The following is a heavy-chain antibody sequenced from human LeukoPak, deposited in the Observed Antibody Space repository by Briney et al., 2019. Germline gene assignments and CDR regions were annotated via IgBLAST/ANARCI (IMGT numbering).Heavy chain of an antibody. D-gene: IGHD3-10*01. Sequence: GGSLRLSCAASGFTLSSYAMSWIRQAPGKGLEWVSYISSSSSTIYYADSVKGRFTISRDNAKNSLYLQMNSLRAEDTAVYYCASQTMPDRGFDYWGQGTLVTVSS. J-gene: IGHJ4*02. CDR3: ASQTMPDRGFDY. CDR1: GFTLSSYA. CDR2: ISSSSSTI. V-gene: IGHV3-48*01.